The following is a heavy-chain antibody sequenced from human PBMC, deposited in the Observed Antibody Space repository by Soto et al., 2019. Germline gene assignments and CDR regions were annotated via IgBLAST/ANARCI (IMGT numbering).Heavy chain of an antibody. CDR1: GYTFTSYG. CDR2: ISAYNGNT. D-gene: IGHD2-2*01. Sequence: QVQLVQSGAEVKKPGASVKVSCKASGYTFTSYGISWVRQAPGQGLEWMGRISAYNGNTNYAQKLQGRVTMTTDTSTSTAYMELRSLRAYDTAVYYCARDRVVVVPAALEDWFAPWGQGTLVSVSS. J-gene: IGHJ5*02. CDR3: ARDRVVVVPAALEDWFAP. V-gene: IGHV1-18*01.